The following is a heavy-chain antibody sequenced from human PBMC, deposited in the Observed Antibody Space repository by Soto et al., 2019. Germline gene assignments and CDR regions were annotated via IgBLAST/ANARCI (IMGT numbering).Heavy chain of an antibody. CDR1: GYTFTSYG. CDR3: ARDDCSSTSCPSHWFDP. D-gene: IGHD2-2*01. Sequence: ASVKVSCKASGYTFTSYGISWVRQAPGQGLEWMGWISAYNGNTNYAQKIQGRVTMTTDTYTSTAYMELRSLRSDDTAVYYCARDDCSSTSCPSHWFDPWGQGTLVTVSS. V-gene: IGHV1-18*01. J-gene: IGHJ5*02. CDR2: ISAYNGNT.